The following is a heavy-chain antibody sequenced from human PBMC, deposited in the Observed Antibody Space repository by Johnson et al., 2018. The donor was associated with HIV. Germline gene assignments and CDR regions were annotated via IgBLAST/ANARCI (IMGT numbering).Heavy chain of an antibody. V-gene: IGHV3-30*18. CDR3: AKDKFMFLDNPGDAFDV. J-gene: IGHJ3*01. D-gene: IGHD3/OR15-3a*01. CDR1: GFAFSTYG. CDR2: IAFDGRHK. Sequence: QVQLVESGGGVVQPGRSLRLSCAASGFAFSTYGMHWVRPAPGKGLEWVAVIAFDGRHKYYTDSVKGLSTISRDNSNNTLYLHMNSLRPEDTGVYYCAKDKFMFLDNPGDAFDVWGKGTMVTFSS.